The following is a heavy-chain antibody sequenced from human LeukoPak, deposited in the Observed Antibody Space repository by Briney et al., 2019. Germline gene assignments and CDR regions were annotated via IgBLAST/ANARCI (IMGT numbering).Heavy chain of an antibody. CDR3: ARQGYHDYVWGSYEIDI. J-gene: IGHJ3*02. Sequence: PSETLSLTCAVYGGSFSGYYWSWIRQPPGKGLEWIGEINHSGSTNYNPSLKSRVTISIDTSKNQFSLKLSSVTAADTAVYYCARQGYHDYVWGSYEIDIWGQGTMVTVSS. CDR1: GGSFSGYY. CDR2: INHSGST. V-gene: IGHV4-34*01. D-gene: IGHD3-16*01.